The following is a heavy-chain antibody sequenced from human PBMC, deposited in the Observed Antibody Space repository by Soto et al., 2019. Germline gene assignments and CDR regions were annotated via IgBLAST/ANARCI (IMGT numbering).Heavy chain of an antibody. V-gene: IGHV3-21*01. Sequence: EVQLVESGGGLVKPGGSLRLSCAASGFTFSSYSMNWVRQAPGKGLEWVSSISSSSSYIYYADSVQGRFTIARDNAKNSLYQQMSRLRAEDTAVYYCARDDTPMIVVVKDAFDIWGQGTKVTVSS. J-gene: IGHJ3*02. CDR2: ISSSSSYI. D-gene: IGHD3-22*01. CDR1: GFTFSSYS. CDR3: ARDDTPMIVVVKDAFDI.